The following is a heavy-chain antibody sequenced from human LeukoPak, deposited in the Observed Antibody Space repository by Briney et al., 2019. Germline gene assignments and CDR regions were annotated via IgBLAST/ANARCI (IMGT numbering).Heavy chain of an antibody. CDR1: GFTVSSNY. J-gene: IGHJ4*02. D-gene: IGHD6-19*01. CDR3: ARVDYSSGWYYFDY. Sequence: PGGSLRLSCAASGFTVSSNYMSWVRQAPGKGLEWVSVIYSGGSTYYADSVKGRFTISRDNSKNTLYLQMNSLRAEDTAVYYCARVDYSSGWYYFDYWGQGTLVTVSS. CDR2: IYSGGST. V-gene: IGHV3-66*01.